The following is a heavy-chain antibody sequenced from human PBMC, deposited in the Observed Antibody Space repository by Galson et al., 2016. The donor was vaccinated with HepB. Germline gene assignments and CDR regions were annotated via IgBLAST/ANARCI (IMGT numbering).Heavy chain of an antibody. V-gene: IGHV4-39*01. D-gene: IGHD6-19*01. Sequence: LSFTCTVSGGSISRSSYYWAWIRQPPGKGLEWIGSIYYSGSTYYNPSLKSRVTISVDTSKNQFSLKLSSVTAADTAVYYCAIIWDASGWLDYWGQGTVVTVSS. J-gene: IGHJ4*02. CDR3: AIIWDASGWLDY. CDR1: GGSISRSSYY. CDR2: IYYSGST.